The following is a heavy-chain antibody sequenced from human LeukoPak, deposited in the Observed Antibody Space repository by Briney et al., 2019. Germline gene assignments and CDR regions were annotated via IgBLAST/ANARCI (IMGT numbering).Heavy chain of an antibody. CDR2: INPNSGGT. D-gene: IGHD3-22*01. CDR1: GYTFTGYY. V-gene: IGHV1-2*06. J-gene: IGHJ6*02. CDR3: ARETGYYDSSGLWVPNGMDV. Sequence: ASVKVSCKASGYTFTGYYMHWVRQAPGQGLEWMGRINPNSGGTNYAQKFQGRVTMTRDTSISTAYMELSRLRSDDTAVYYCARETGYYDSSGLWVPNGMDVWGQGTTVTVSS.